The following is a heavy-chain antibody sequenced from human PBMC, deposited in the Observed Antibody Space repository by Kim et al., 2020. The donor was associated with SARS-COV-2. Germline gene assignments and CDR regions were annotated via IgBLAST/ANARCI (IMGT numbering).Heavy chain of an antibody. D-gene: IGHD3-10*01. Sequence: GGSLRLSCAASGFTFSSYSMNWVRQAPGKGLEWVSSISSSSSYIYYADSVKGRFTISRDNAKNSLYLQMNSLRAEDTAVYYCARDHSTMVRGAYYFDYWGQGTLVTVSS. CDR2: ISSSSSYI. CDR3: ARDHSTMVRGAYYFDY. CDR1: GFTFSSYS. J-gene: IGHJ4*02. V-gene: IGHV3-21*01.